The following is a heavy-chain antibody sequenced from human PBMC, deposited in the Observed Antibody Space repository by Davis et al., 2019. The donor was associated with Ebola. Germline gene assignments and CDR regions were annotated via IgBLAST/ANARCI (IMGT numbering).Heavy chain of an antibody. V-gene: IGHV4-34*01. Sequence: MPSETLSLTCAVYGGSFRGYYWSWIRQSPGKGLEWIGEINHSGNTKYNPSFKSRVTISVDTSKNQFSLKLSSVTAADTAVYYCARGTYYDIPDWGQGTLVTVSS. CDR2: INHSGNT. J-gene: IGHJ4*02. D-gene: IGHD3-9*01. CDR1: GGSFRGYY. CDR3: ARGTYYDIPD.